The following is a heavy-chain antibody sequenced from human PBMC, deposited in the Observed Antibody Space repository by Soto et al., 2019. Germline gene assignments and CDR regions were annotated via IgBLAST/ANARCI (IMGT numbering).Heavy chain of an antibody. CDR1: GGTFSRYT. CDR3: ARQFDYDSSGYYYAY. D-gene: IGHD3-22*01. CDR2: ITPMFGTA. V-gene: IGHV1-69*01. J-gene: IGHJ4*02. Sequence: QVQLVQSGAEVKKPGSSVKVSCKASGGTFSRYTISWVRQAPGQGLEWMGGITPMFGTANYAQKFQGRVTIAADESTSTAYMELSSLRSEDTAVYYCARQFDYDSSGYYYAYWGQGTVVTVSS.